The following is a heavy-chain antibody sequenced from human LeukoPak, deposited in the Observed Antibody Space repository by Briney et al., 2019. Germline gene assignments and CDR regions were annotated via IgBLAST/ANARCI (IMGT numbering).Heavy chain of an antibody. CDR1: GFTVSSNY. V-gene: IGHV3-66*01. Sequence: GGSLRLSCAASGFTVSSNYMSWVRQAPGKGLEWASVIYSGGSTYYADSVKGRFTISRDNSKNTLYLQMNSLRAEDTAVYYCARDPYYDSSGPGYWGQGTLVTVSS. CDR3: ARDPYYDSSGPGY. CDR2: IYSGGST. D-gene: IGHD3-22*01. J-gene: IGHJ4*02.